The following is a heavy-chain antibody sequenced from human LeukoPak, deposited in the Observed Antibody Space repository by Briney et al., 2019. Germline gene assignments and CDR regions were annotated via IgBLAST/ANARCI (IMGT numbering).Heavy chain of an antibody. D-gene: IGHD5-12*01. CDR2: ISSSSSTI. CDR3: ARDRDAPISRDIVNEFDF. CDR1: GFTFSSYS. J-gene: IGHJ4*02. V-gene: IGHV3-48*01. Sequence: GGSLRLSCAASGFTFSSYSMNWVRQAPGKGLEWVSYISSSSSTIYYADSVKGRFTISRDNPKDTLSLQMNSLRPGDTALYYCARDRDAPISRDIVNEFDFWGLGTLVTVSS.